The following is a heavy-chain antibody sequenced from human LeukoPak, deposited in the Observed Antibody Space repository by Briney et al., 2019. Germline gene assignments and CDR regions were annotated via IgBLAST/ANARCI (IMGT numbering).Heavy chain of an antibody. CDR3: ARGYDYVWGSYRYYYYGMDV. V-gene: IGHV3-48*02. J-gene: IGHJ6*02. CDR2: ISSSSSTI. D-gene: IGHD3-16*02. CDR1: GFTFSSYS. Sequence: PGGSLRLSCAASGFTFSSYSMNWVRQAPGKGLEWISYISSSSSTIYYTDSVKGRFTISRDNAKNSLYLQMNSLRDEDTAVYYCARGYDYVWGSYRYYYYGMDVWGQGTTVTVSS.